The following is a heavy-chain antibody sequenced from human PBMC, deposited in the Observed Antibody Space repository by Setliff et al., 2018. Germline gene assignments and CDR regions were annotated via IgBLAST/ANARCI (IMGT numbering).Heavy chain of an antibody. J-gene: IGHJ4*02. CDR3: AGQGPIFGSGLITGFDQ. D-gene: IGHD1-20*01. Sequence: PGGSLRLSCAASGLTFNSYAMSWVRQAPGKGLEWVSTVSVSGDNTYYTDSVKGRFTTSRDNSKNTLSLQMSSLRTEDTAIYFCAGQGPIFGSGLITGFDQWGQGTMVTVSS. V-gene: IGHV3-23*01. CDR1: GLTFNSYA. CDR2: VSVSGDNT.